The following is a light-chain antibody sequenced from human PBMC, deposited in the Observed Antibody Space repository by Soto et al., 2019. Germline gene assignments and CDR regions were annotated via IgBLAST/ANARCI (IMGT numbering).Light chain of an antibody. CDR3: AAWDDSLNGLV. Sequence: QYVLTQPPSASGTPGQRVTISCSGSSSNIGSNTVNWYQQLPGTAPKLLIYNNNQRPSGVPDLFSGSKSDTSAALAISGLLSEDEADYYCAAWDDSLNGLVFGTGTKLTVL. V-gene: IGLV1-44*01. CDR2: NNN. J-gene: IGLJ1*01. CDR1: SSNIGSNT.